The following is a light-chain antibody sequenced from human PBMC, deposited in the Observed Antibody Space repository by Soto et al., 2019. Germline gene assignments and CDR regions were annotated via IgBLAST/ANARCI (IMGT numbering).Light chain of an antibody. CDR1: QSLLHSNGYNY. CDR2: MGS. V-gene: IGKV2-28*01. J-gene: IGKJ2*01. CDR3: MQTLQTPPYT. Sequence: DIVMTLSPLSLAVTPGEPASISCRSSQSLLHSNGYNYLAWYLQKPGQAPQLLISMGSDRASGGPIRTXGSGSGTDFTLKISRVEAEDVGIYHCMQTLQTPPYTFGQGTKLEIK.